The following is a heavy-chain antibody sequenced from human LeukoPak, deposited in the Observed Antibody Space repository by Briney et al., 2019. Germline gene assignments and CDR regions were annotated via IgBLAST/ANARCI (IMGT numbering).Heavy chain of an antibody. D-gene: IGHD1-7*01. CDR2: LDYSATI. Sequence: SETLSLTCTVSGDSISTSKFHWGWIRQPPGKGLEWIGSLDYSATIYYNPSLNSRVTLSLDTSRNQFSLSLISATDADTAVYYCARSRRNSRTDFEYWGQGTLVTVSS. J-gene: IGHJ4*02. CDR1: GDSISTSKFH. V-gene: IGHV4-39*07. CDR3: ARSRRNSRTDFEY.